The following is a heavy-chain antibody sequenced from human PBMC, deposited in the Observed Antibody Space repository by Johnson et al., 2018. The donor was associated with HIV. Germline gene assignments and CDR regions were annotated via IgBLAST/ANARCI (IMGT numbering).Heavy chain of an antibody. CDR3: ARDSRIGTMVLLSDAFDI. CDR2: INWNGGST. D-gene: IGHD3-10*01. CDR1: GFTVSSNY. J-gene: IGHJ3*02. V-gene: IGHV3-20*04. Sequence: VQLVESGGGLIQPGGSLRLSCAASGFTVSSNYMSWVRQAPGKGLEWVSGINWNGGSTGYADSVKGRFTISRDNANNSLYLQMNSLRAEDTALYYCARDSRIGTMVLLSDAFDIWGQGTMVTVSS.